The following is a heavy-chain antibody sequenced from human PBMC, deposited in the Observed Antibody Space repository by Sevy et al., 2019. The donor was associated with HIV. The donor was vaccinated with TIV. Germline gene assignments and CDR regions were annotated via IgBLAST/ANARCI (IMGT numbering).Heavy chain of an antibody. CDR1: GHTSSDYY. CDR3: ATEYSYDY. D-gene: IGHD4-4*01. J-gene: IGHJ4*02. V-gene: IGHV1-2*02. Sequence: ASVKVSCKASGHTSSDYYIQWVRQAPGQGLEWMGWINSKSGATNYPQKFQGRVTMTSDTSISTAYMELSRLRSDDTAVYYCATEYSYDYWGQGTLVTVSS. CDR2: INSKSGAT.